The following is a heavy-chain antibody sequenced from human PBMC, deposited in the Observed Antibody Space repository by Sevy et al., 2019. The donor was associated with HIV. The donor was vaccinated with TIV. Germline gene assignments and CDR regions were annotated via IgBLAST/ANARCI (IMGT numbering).Heavy chain of an antibody. D-gene: IGHD3-3*01. Sequence: GGSLRLSCAASGFTFSSYSMNWVRQAPGKGLEWVSSISSSSSYICYADSVKGRFTISRDNAKNSLYLQMNSLRAEDTAVYYCARLQSYDFWSLVYGMDVWGQGTTVTVSS. CDR1: GFTFSSYS. CDR2: ISSSSSYI. V-gene: IGHV3-21*01. CDR3: ARLQSYDFWSLVYGMDV. J-gene: IGHJ6*02.